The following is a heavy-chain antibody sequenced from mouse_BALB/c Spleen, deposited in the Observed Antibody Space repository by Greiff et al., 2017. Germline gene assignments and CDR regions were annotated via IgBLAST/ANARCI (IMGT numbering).Heavy chain of an antibody. CDR3: ARQADNYDV. CDR2: ISSGGSYT. V-gene: IGHV5-6*01. Sequence: EVKLVESGGDLVKPGGSLKLSCAASGFTFSSYGMSWVRQTPDKRLEWVATISSGGSYTYYPDSVKGRFTISRDNAKNTLYLQMSSLKSEDTAMYYCARQADNYDVWGAGTTVTVSS. CDR1: GFTFSSYG. J-gene: IGHJ1*01. D-gene: IGHD3-3*01.